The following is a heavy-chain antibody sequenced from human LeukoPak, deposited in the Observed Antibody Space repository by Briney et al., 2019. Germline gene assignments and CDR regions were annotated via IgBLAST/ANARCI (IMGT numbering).Heavy chain of an antibody. CDR3: ARAHSGYSYGYAVY. Sequence: PGGSLRLSCAASGFTFTTYWMSWVRQAQGKGLEWVANIKQDGSEKYYVDSVKGRFTISRDNAKNSLYLQMNSLRAEDTAVYYCARAHSGYSYGYAVYWGQGTLVTVSS. J-gene: IGHJ4*02. V-gene: IGHV3-7*05. D-gene: IGHD5-18*01. CDR1: GFTFTTYW. CDR2: IKQDGSEK.